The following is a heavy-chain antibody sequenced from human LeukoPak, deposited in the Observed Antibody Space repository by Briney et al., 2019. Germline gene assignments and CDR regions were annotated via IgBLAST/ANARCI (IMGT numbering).Heavy chain of an antibody. Sequence: SETLSLTCTVSGGSISSSSYYWGWIRQPPGKGLEWIGSIYYSGSTYYNPSLKSRVTISVDTSKNQFSLKLSSVTAADTAVYYCARVRFGELLSREYYFDYWGQGTLVTVSS. J-gene: IGHJ4*02. V-gene: IGHV4-39*07. D-gene: IGHD3-10*01. CDR1: GGSISSSSYY. CDR3: ARVRFGELLSREYYFDY. CDR2: IYYSGST.